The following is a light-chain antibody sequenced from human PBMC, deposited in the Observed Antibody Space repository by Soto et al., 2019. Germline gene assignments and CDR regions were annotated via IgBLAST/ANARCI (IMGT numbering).Light chain of an antibody. CDR2: LGS. Sequence: DIVMTQSPLSLPVTPGEPASISCRSSQSLLHSNGYNYLDWYLQKPGQSPQLLIYLGSNRASGVHDRFSGSGSGTDFTLKISRVEAEDVRVYYCMQALQTPITFGQGTRLEIK. CDR3: MQALQTPIT. V-gene: IGKV2-28*01. J-gene: IGKJ5*01. CDR1: QSLLHSNGYNY.